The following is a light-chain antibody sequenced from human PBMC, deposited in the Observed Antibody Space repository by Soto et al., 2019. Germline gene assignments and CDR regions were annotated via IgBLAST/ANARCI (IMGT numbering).Light chain of an antibody. CDR2: GVK. V-gene: IGLV2-14*01. CDR3: SSYTTSYFYV. CDR1: SSDVGASDF. Sequence: QSALTQPASVSESPGQSITISCTGTSSDVGASDFVSWYQQHPGKAPELIIYGVKNRPSGVSYRFSASKSAFTASLTISGLQAEDEAHYYCSSYTTSYFYVFGPGTKLTVL. J-gene: IGLJ1*01.